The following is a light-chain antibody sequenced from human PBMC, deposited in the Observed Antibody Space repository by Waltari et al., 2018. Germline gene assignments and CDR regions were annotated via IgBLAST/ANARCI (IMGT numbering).Light chain of an antibody. Sequence: QSALTQPASVSGSPGQSITISCTGTSSDVWSCNLVSWYQQHPGKAPKLMSYELSNRPSGVSKRFSGSKSGNTASLTISWLLAEDEADYYCISYSSSTTLGVFGGGTKLTVL. CDR3: ISYSSSTTLGV. CDR1: SSDVWSCNL. J-gene: IGLJ2*01. V-gene: IGLV2-14*02. CDR2: ELS.